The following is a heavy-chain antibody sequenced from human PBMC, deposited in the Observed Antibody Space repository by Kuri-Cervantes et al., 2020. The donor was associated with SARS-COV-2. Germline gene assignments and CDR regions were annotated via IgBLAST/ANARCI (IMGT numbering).Heavy chain of an antibody. CDR3: ARDARGMDV. V-gene: IGHV1-2*02. Sequence: ASVKVSCKATGYTFSVFYMHWVRQAPGQGLEWMGCINPYSGGTNFTQKFQGRVTMTMDTSISTAYMELNRLTSDDTAVYYCARDARGMDVWGHGTTVTVSS. CDR1: GYTFSVFY. CDR2: INPYSGGT. J-gene: IGHJ6*02.